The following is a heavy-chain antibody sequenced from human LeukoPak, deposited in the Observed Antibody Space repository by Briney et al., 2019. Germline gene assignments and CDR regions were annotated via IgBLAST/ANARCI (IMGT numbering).Heavy chain of an antibody. CDR1: GYTFTSYD. D-gene: IGHD5-24*01. J-gene: IGHJ4*02. CDR2: MNPNSGNT. Sequence: ASVKVSCKASGYTFTSYDINWVRQATGQGLEWMGWMNPNSGNTGYAQKIQGRVTMTRNTSISTAYMELSSLRSEDTAVYYCARRVGGRWLQFWGGTYYFDYWGQGTLVTVSS. V-gene: IGHV1-8*01. CDR3: ARRVGGRWLQFWGGTYYFDY.